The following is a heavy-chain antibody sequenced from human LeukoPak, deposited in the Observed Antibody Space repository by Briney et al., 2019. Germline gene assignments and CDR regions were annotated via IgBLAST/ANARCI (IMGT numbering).Heavy chain of an antibody. D-gene: IGHD2-21*02. V-gene: IGHV3-48*02. CDR1: GFTFSSYS. Sequence: GGSLRLSCAVSGFTFSSYSMNWVRQAPGKGLEWVSYISSRSGTKYYADSVKGRFTISRDNAKNSLYLQMNSLRDDDTAVYYCARIDDCGGDCSFYWGRGTRVTVSS. J-gene: IGHJ4*02. CDR3: ARIDDCGGDCSFY. CDR2: ISSRSGTK.